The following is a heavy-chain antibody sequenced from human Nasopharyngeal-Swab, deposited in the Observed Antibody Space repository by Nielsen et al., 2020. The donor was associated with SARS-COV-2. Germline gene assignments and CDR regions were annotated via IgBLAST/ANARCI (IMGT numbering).Heavy chain of an antibody. J-gene: IGHJ4*02. CDR2: IYYSGST. V-gene: IGHV4-39*01. Sequence: SETLSLTCTVSGGSISSSSYYWGWIRQPPGKGLEWIGSIYYSGSTYYNPSLKSRVTISVDTSKNQFSLKLSSVTAADTAVYYCAGHLNQLLWFGESFSPYFDYWGQGTLVTVSS. D-gene: IGHD3-10*01. CDR3: AGHLNQLLWFGESFSPYFDY. CDR1: GGSISSSSYY.